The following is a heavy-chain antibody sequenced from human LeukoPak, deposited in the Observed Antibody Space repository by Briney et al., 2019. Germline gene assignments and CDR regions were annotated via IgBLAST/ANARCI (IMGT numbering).Heavy chain of an antibody. Sequence: SGGSLRLSCAASGFTFSSYSMNWVRQAPGKGLEWVSSISSSSYIYYADSVKGRFTISRDNAKNSLYLQMNSLRAEDTAVYYCARVEMVAAAGKVDYWGQGTLVTVSS. CDR3: ARVEMVAAAGKVDY. CDR1: GFTFSSYS. V-gene: IGHV3-21*01. D-gene: IGHD6-13*01. J-gene: IGHJ4*02. CDR2: ISSSSYI.